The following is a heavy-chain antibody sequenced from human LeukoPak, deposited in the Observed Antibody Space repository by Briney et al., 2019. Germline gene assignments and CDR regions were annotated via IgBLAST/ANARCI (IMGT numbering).Heavy chain of an antibody. CDR1: EFSVSHNY. Sequence: PGGSLRLSCAASEFSVSHNYMSWVRQAPGKGLEWVSVIHSDGTTHYADSVKGRFTIPRDNSKNTLYLQMNSLRVEDTAMYYCARETGYSTSWYAYYFDYWGQGTLVTVAS. CDR2: IHSDGTT. D-gene: IGHD6-13*01. J-gene: IGHJ4*02. CDR3: ARETGYSTSWYAYYFDY. V-gene: IGHV3-53*01.